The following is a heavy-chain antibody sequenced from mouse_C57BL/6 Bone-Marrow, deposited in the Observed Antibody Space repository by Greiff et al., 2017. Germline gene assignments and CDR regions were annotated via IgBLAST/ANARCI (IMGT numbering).Heavy chain of an antibody. V-gene: IGHV1-22*01. D-gene: IGHD1-1*02. CDR1: GYTFTDYN. Sequence: VQLKESGPELVKPGASVKMSCKASGYTFTDYNMHWVKQSHGKSLEWIGYINPNNGGTSYNQKFKGKATLTVNKSSSTAYMELRSLTSEDSAVYYCARRLWQLRAMDYWGQGTSVTVSS. CDR3: ARRLWQLRAMDY. J-gene: IGHJ4*01. CDR2: INPNNGGT.